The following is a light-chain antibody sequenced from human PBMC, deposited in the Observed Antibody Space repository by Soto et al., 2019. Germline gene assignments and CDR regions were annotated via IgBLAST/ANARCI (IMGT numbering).Light chain of an antibody. V-gene: IGKV3-11*01. J-gene: IGKJ3*01. CDR3: QQRNNWPPGVT. Sequence: EIVLTQSPATLSLSPGERATLSCRANQSVSTSLAWYQQIPGQAPRLLIFDTSKRATGIPARFSGSGSGTDFPLTISGLEPEDFAVYYCQQRNNWPPGVTFGPGTKVDI. CDR2: DTS. CDR1: QSVSTS.